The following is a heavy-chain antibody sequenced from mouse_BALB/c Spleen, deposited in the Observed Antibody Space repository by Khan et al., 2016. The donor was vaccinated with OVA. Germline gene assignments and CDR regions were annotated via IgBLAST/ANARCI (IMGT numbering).Heavy chain of an antibody. D-gene: IGHD2-5*01. V-gene: IGHV2-6-7*01. CDR3: GDEESNYFYYSMDY. Sequence: QVQLKQSGPGLVAPSQSLSITCTVSGFSLTGYGVNWVRQPPGKGLEWLGMIWGDGSTDYNSGLKSRLRISKDLSKSQVFLKMNSLETDDTTRYFCGDEESNYFYYSMDYWGQGTSVTVSS. CDR2: IWGDGST. CDR1: GFSLTGYG. J-gene: IGHJ4*01.